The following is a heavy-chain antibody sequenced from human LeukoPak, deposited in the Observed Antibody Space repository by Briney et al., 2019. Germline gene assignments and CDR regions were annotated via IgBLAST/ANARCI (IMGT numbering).Heavy chain of an antibody. CDR3: ASYPKYYGSEGWVAFDI. D-gene: IGHD3-10*01. CDR1: GYSISSGYY. J-gene: IGHJ3*02. V-gene: IGHV4-38-2*02. CDR2: IYHSGST. Sequence: SETLSLTCTVSGYSISSGYYWGWIRQPPGKGLEWIGSIYHSGSTYYNPSLKSRVTISVDTSKNQFSLKLSSVTAADTAVYYCASYPKYYGSEGWVAFDIWGLGTMVTVSS.